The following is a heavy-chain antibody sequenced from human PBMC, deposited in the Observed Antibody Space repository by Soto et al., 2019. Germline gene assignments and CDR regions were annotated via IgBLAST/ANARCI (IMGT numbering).Heavy chain of an antibody. Sequence: QVQLVQSGAEEKKPGASVKVSCKASGYTFTSYAMHWVRQAPGQRLEWMGWINAGNGNTKYSQKFQGRVTITRDTSASTAYMELSSLRSEDTAVYYCASAYCGSDCSNYYYGMDVWGQGTTVTVSS. J-gene: IGHJ6*02. CDR2: INAGNGNT. CDR1: GYTFTSYA. V-gene: IGHV1-3*05. D-gene: IGHD2-21*02. CDR3: ASAYCGSDCSNYYYGMDV.